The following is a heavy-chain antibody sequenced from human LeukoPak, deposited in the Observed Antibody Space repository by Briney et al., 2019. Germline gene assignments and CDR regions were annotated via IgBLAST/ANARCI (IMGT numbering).Heavy chain of an antibody. CDR1: GGSLSTYY. V-gene: IGHV4-59*08. J-gene: IGHJ5*02. CDR2: IHHSGNT. Sequence: SETLSLTRTVSGGSLSTYYWSWIRQPPGKGLEWIGYIHHSGNTNYNPSLKSRVTTSVDTSKNQFSLKLSSVTAADTAVYYCARHSGYYASDPWGQGTLVTVSS. D-gene: IGHD3-10*01. CDR3: ARHSGYYASDP.